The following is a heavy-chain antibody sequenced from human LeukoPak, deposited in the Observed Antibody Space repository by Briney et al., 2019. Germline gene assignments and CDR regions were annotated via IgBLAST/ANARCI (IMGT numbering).Heavy chain of an antibody. D-gene: IGHD3-22*01. V-gene: IGHV3-53*01. CDR1: GFTVRSNY. Sequence: GGSLRLSCAASGFTVRSNYMSWVRQAPGKGLEWVSVIYSGGSTYYADSVKGRFTISRDNSKNTLYLQMNSLRAEDTAVYYCAKSPSSGYYYYYSFDYWGRGTLVTVSS. CDR2: IYSGGST. J-gene: IGHJ4*02. CDR3: AKSPSSGYYYYYSFDY.